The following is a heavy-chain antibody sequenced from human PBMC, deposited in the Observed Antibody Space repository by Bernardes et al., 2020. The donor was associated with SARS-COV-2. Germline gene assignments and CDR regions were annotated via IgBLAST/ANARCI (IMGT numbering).Heavy chain of an antibody. D-gene: IGHD3-10*01. J-gene: IGHJ6*02. V-gene: IGHV1-69*02. CDR3: ARRGGDYYGLDV. Sequence: SVKVCCKASGGSFSSYSINWVRQAPGQGLEWMGRIISSVGFANYAQKFQGRVTITADKFTSTAYMELSSLRSEDTAIYYCARRGGDYYGLDVWGQGTTVIVSS. CDR1: GGSFSSYS. CDR2: IISSVGFA.